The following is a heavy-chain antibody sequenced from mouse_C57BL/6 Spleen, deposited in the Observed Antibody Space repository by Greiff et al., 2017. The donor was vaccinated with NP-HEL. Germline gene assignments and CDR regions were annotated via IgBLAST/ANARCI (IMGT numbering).Heavy chain of an antibody. CDR1: GYAFSSSW. Sequence: QVQLKQSGPELVKPGASVKISCKASGYAFSSSWMNWVKQRPGKGLEWIGRIYPGDGDTNYNGKFKGKATLTADKSSSTAYMQLSSLTSEDSAVYFCARESDGYSHYWYFDVWGTGTTVTVSS. V-gene: IGHV1-82*01. D-gene: IGHD2-3*01. CDR3: ARESDGYSHYWYFDV. CDR2: IYPGDGDT. J-gene: IGHJ1*03.